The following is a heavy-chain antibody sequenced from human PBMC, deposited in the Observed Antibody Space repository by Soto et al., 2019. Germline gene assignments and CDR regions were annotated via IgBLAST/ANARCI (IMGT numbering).Heavy chain of an antibody. CDR2: ISGSGETT. J-gene: IGHJ4*02. CDR1: GFTFDTYG. V-gene: IGHV3-23*01. CDR3: AKGFSIVGPTTFLDS. D-gene: IGHD1-26*01. Sequence: VGSLRLSCAASGFTFDTYGMNWVRQAPVRGLEWVSAISGSGETTHYADSVKGRFTISRDNSNNMLYLQMNSLRAEDSAIYYCAKGFSIVGPTTFLDSWGQGTLVTVSS.